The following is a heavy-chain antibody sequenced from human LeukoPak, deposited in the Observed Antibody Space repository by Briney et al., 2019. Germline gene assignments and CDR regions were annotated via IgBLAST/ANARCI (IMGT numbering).Heavy chain of an antibody. D-gene: IGHD3-10*01. CDR1: GGSISSSYYY. CDR2: IYYSGST. J-gene: IGHJ3*02. CDR3: TRDGVRGVNAFDI. Sequence: PSETLSLTCTVSGGSISSSYYYWGWIRQPPGVGLEWIGNIYYSGSTYYNPSLKSRVTISVDTSKNQFSLGLTSVTAADTAVYYCTRDGVRGVNAFDIWGQGTMVTVSS. V-gene: IGHV4-39*07.